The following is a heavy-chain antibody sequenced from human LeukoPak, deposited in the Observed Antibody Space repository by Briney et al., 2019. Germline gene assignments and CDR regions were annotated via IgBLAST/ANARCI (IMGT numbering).Heavy chain of an antibody. Sequence: GGSLRFYCAASGFTFSSYGMHWVPQAPGKGLEWVAVIWYDGSNKYYADSVKGRFTIARDNSKNTLYLQMNSLRAEDTAVYYCARDLCSSTSCTLIDYWGQGTLVTVSS. CDR1: GFTFSSYG. V-gene: IGHV3-33*01. D-gene: IGHD2-2*01. J-gene: IGHJ4*02. CDR3: ARDLCSSTSCTLIDY. CDR2: IWYDGSNK.